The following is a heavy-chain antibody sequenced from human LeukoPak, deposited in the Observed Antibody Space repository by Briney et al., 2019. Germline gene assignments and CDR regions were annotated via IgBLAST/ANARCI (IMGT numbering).Heavy chain of an antibody. Sequence: PGGSLRLSCVASGFTGSSNYMSWVRQAPGKGLEWVSIISGGGNTYYADSVKDRFTISRDNSKSTLYLQMKSLRAEDTAVYYCGSRDKGFYYGLDVWGQGTTVTLSS. CDR1: GFTGSSNY. V-gene: IGHV3-66*01. J-gene: IGHJ6*02. CDR2: ISGGGNT. CDR3: GSRDKGFYYGLDV. D-gene: IGHD5-24*01.